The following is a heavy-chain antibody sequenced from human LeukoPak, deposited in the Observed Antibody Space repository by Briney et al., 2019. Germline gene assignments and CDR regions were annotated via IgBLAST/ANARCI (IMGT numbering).Heavy chain of an antibody. CDR1: GFTFSSAA. J-gene: IGHJ4*02. CDR2: VSGSGRGENT. D-gene: IGHD5-24*01. V-gene: IGHV3-23*01. Sequence: GGTLRLSSAASGFTFSSAAMSSVRQAPGKGLEWGSNVSGSGRGENTYYADSVKGPFTISKDNSKNPLILQMNSLRAEDTAVYYCAKSGSNRFDYWGQGILVTVSS. CDR3: AKSGSNRFDY.